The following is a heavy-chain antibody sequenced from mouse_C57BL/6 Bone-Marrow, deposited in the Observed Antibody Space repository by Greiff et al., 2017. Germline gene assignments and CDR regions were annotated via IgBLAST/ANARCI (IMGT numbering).Heavy chain of an antibody. CDR3: ARDPVTGYWYFDV. CDR1: GFTFSDYY. J-gene: IGHJ1*03. D-gene: IGHD4-1*01. V-gene: IGHV5-16*01. Sequence: EVKLQESEGGLVQPGSSMKLSCTASGFTFSDYYMAWVRQVPEKGLEWVANINYDGSSTYYLDSLKSRFIISRDNAKNILYLQMSSLKSEDTATYYCARDPVTGYWYFDVWGTGTTVTVSS. CDR2: INYDGSST.